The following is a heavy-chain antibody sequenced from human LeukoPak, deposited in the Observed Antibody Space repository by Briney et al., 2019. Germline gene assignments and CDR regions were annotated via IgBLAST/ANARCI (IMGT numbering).Heavy chain of an antibody. CDR1: GFIFSIYN. D-gene: IGHD6-13*01. V-gene: IGHV3-21*01. CDR2: INTRSSSS. Sequence: GGSLRLSCAASGFIFSIYNMNWVRQAPGKGLEWVSSINTRSSSSYYADSVKGRFTISRDNAKNSLYLQMNSLRVEDSAVYYCAGSSSWNERYYFDYWGQGTLVTVSS. J-gene: IGHJ4*02. CDR3: AGSSSWNERYYFDY.